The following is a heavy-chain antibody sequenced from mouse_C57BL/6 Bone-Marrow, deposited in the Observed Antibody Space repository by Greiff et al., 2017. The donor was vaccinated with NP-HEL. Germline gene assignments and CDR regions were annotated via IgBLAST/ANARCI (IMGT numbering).Heavy chain of an antibody. CDR1: GFTFSSYA. J-gene: IGHJ3*01. V-gene: IGHV5-4*01. D-gene: IGHD1-1*01. Sequence: EVKLMESGGGLVKPGGSLKLSCAASGFTFSSYAMSWVRQTPEKRLEWVATISDGGSYTYYPDNVKGRFTISRDNAKNNLYLQMGHLKSEDTAMYYCARDYYGSSYAWFAYWGQGTLVTVSA. CDR3: ARDYYGSSYAWFAY. CDR2: ISDGGSYT.